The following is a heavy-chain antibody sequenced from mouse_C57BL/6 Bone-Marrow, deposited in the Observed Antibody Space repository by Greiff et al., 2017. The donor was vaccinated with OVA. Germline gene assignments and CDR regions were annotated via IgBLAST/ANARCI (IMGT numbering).Heavy chain of an antibody. V-gene: IGHV1-55*01. Sequence: QVQLQQPGAELVEPGASVKMSCKASGYTFTSYWITWVKQRPGQGLEWIGDIYPGSGSTNYNEKFKSKATLTVDTSSSTAYMQLSSLTSEDSAVYYCAKGPHYYGSSPFDYWGQGTTLTVSS. CDR3: AKGPHYYGSSPFDY. CDR2: IYPGSGST. CDR1: GYTFTSYW. J-gene: IGHJ2*01. D-gene: IGHD1-1*01.